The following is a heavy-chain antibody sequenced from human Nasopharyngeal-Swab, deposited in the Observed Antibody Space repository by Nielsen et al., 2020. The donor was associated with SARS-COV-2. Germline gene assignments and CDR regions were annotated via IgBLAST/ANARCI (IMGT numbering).Heavy chain of an antibody. J-gene: IGHJ4*02. CDR2: INTNTGNP. CDR1: GYRFTNFA. CDR3: AREGDASVPGTLFDY. V-gene: IGHV7-4-1*02. Sequence: AAVKVSCKASGYRFTNFALNWVREAPGQGLEWRGWINTNTGNPTYAQGFTGRFVLSLDTSVSTAYLQISGLKSEDTAVYHCAREGDASVPGTLFDYWGQGTQVTVSS. D-gene: IGHD6-19*01.